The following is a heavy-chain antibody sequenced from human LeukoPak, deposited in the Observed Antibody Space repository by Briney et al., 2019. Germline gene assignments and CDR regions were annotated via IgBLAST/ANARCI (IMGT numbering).Heavy chain of an antibody. CDR3: ARHFGAMTPLDY. V-gene: IGHV4-59*08. CDR2: ISYSGRT. D-gene: IGHD1-26*01. Sequence: AETLSLTCTVSGGSISSYYWSWIRQPRGRGVEWIAYISYSGRTNYNPSLTRRVTISVDTSKTQFSLKLSSVTAADTAVYYCARHFGAMTPLDYWGQGTLVTVSS. J-gene: IGHJ4*02. CDR1: GGSISSYY.